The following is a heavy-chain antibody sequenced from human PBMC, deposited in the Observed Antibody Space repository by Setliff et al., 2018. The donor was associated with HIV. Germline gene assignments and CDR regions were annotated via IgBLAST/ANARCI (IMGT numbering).Heavy chain of an antibody. V-gene: IGHV1-69*10. J-gene: IGHJ3*02. CDR1: GGTFSNYA. D-gene: IGHD4-4*01. Sequence: GASVKVSCKASGGTFSNYAINWVRQAPGQGLEWMGGIIPIIGIASYAQKFRGRVTITADKSTSTAYMELGSLRSEDTAVYYCARGWTVPGLRKNDAFESWGQGRMGSVSS. CDR2: IIPIIGIA. CDR3: ARGWTVPGLRKNDAFES.